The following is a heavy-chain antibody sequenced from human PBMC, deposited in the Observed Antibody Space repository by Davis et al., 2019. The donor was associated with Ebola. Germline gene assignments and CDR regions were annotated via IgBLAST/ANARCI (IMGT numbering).Heavy chain of an antibody. CDR2: IKTKTDGGTT. J-gene: IGHJ4*02. CDR3: TTRRMYSSGWGIFDY. Sequence: GESLKISCAASGFTFSNAWMSWVRQAPGKGLEWVGRIKTKTDGGTTDYAAPVKGRFTISRDDSKNTLYLQMNSLKTEDTAVYYCTTRRMYSSGWGIFDYWGQGTLVTVSS. CDR1: GFTFSNAW. D-gene: IGHD6-19*01. V-gene: IGHV3-15*01.